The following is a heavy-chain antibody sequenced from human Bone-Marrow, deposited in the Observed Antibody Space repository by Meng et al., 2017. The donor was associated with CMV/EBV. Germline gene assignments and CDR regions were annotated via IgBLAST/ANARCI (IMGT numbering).Heavy chain of an antibody. CDR3: AKLPLIWSSNYY. Sequence: GESLKISCVASGFNFGGYAMNWVREAPGKGLEWVSSLSASGSITEYGDSVKGRFTSSIDNSKNTVYLQMNYLRAEDMAMYYCAKLPLIWSSNYYWGKGTLVTVSS. CDR1: GFNFGGYA. V-gene: IGHV3-23*01. CDR2: LSASGSIT. J-gene: IGHJ4*02. D-gene: IGHD3-10*01.